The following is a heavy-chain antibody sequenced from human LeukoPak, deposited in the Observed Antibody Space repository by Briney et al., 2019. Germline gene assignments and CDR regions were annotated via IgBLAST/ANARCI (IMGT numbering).Heavy chain of an antibody. V-gene: IGHV4-34*01. CDR1: GGSFSGYY. CDR2: INESGST. J-gene: IGHJ5*02. Sequence: SETLSLTCAVYGGSFSGYYWSWIRQPPGKGLEWIGEINESGSTNYNPSLKSRATISVDMSKNQISLKLSSVTAADTAVYYCARTGAPTRYDFWSGYRGRGNWFDPWGQGTLVTVSS. CDR3: ARTGAPTRYDFWSGYRGRGNWFDP. D-gene: IGHD3-3*01.